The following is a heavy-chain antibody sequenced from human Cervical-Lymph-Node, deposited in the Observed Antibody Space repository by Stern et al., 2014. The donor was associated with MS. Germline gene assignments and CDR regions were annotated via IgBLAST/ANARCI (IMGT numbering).Heavy chain of an antibody. CDR2: IYPGDSET. CDR3: ARQTTAWASDV. J-gene: IGHJ4*02. V-gene: IGHV5-51*01. Sequence: QLVQSGAELIRPGESLKISCKGSGFKFSIYWIAWVRQLPGKGLEWMGIIYPGDSETRYSPSFQGQVTMSADKSTSTAYLQWSSLNASDTAMYFCARQTTAWASDVWGQGTLVTVSS. CDR1: GFKFSIYW. D-gene: IGHD1-14*01.